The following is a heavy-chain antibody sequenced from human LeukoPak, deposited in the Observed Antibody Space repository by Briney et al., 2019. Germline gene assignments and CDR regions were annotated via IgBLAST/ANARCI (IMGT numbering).Heavy chain of an antibody. D-gene: IGHD5-18*01. J-gene: IGHJ5*02. V-gene: IGHV4-34*01. Sequence: SETLSLTCAVYGGSFSGYYWSWIRQPPGKGLEWIGEINHSGSTNYYPSLKSRVTISVDTSKNQFSLKLSSVTAADTAVYYCARRRYSYGVGNWFDPWGQGTLVTVSS. CDR3: ARRRYSYGVGNWFDP. CDR2: INHSGST. CDR1: GGSFSGYY.